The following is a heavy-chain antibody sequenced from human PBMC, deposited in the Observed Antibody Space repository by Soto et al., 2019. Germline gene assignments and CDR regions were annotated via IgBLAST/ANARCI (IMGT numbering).Heavy chain of an antibody. D-gene: IGHD1-26*01. CDR1: GYTFTSHG. Sequence: ASVKVSCKASGYTFTSHGITWVRQAPGQRLEWMGWINAGNGNTKYSQKFQGRVTITRDTSASTAYMELSSLRSEDTAVYYCARGLGLYYFDYWGQGTLVTVSS. CDR3: ARGLGLYYFDY. J-gene: IGHJ4*02. V-gene: IGHV1-3*01. CDR2: INAGNGNT.